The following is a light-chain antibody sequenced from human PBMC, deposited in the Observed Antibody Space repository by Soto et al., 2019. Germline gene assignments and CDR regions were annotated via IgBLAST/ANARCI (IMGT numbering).Light chain of an antibody. CDR3: QHRHN. CDR2: DAS. J-gene: IGKJ3*01. V-gene: IGKV3-11*01. CDR1: QSVSRD. Sequence: DIVLTQSPATLSLSPGERATLSCRASQSVSRDFAWYQQKPGQAPRLLIYDASNRATGIPARFSGSESGTDFTLTINSLQTEDFAVYYCQHRHNFGPGTKVDFK.